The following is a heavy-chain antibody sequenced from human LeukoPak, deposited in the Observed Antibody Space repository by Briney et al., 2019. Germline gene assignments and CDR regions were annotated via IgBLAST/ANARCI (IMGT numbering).Heavy chain of an antibody. D-gene: IGHD5-24*01. CDR3: AKDIWPGWWLQLDY. J-gene: IGHJ4*02. CDR1: GFTFDDYA. CDR2: ISGDGGST. Sequence: PGGSLRLSCAASGFTFDDYAMHWVRQAPGKGLEWVSLISGDGGSTYYADSVKGRLTISRDNSKNSLYLQMNSLRTEDTALYYCAKDIWPGWWLQLDYWGQGTLVTVSS. V-gene: IGHV3-43*02.